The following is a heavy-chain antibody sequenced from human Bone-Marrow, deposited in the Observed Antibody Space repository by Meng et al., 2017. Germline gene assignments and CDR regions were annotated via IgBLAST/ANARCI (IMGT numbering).Heavy chain of an antibody. CDR2: MKSNVDGGTV. CDR3: SGHVDY. Sequence: VWLVESGGCFVMPGGSLRLSCAASGFTFSNAWMTWVRQAPGKGLEWIGRMKSNVDGGTVGYAAAVKGRFFISRDDSENTFYLQMNSLKTEDTAVYYCSGHVDYWGHGTLVTVSS. CDR1: GFTFSNAW. J-gene: IGHJ4*01. V-gene: IGHV3-15*01.